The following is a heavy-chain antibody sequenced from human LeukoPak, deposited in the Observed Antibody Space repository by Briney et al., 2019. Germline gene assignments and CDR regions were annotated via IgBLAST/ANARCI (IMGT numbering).Heavy chain of an antibody. CDR3: ARTTEGGYTYGYFYYYYMDV. D-gene: IGHD5-18*01. V-gene: IGHV4-39*07. Sequence: PSETLSLTCTVSGGSISSSSYYWGWIRQPPGKGLEWIGSIYYSGSTYYNPSLKSRVTISVDTSKNQFSLKLSSVTAADTAVYYCARTTEGGYTYGYFYYYYMDVWGKGTTVTISS. J-gene: IGHJ6*03. CDR1: GGSISSSSYY. CDR2: IYYSGST.